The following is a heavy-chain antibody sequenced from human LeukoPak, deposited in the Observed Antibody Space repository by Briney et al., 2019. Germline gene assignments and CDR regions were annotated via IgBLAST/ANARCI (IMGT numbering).Heavy chain of an antibody. Sequence: ETLSLTCAVYGGSFSGYYWSWIRQPPGKGLEWVSAISGSGGSTYYADSVKGRFTISRDNSKNTLYLRMNSLRAEDTAVYYCATGQEGPSDYWGQGTLVTVSS. CDR3: ATGQEGPSDY. V-gene: IGHV3-23*01. CDR2: ISGSGGST. D-gene: IGHD3-10*01. J-gene: IGHJ4*02. CDR1: GGSFSGYY.